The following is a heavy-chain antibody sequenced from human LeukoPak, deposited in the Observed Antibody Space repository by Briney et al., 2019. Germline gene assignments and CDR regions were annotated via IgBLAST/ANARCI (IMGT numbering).Heavy chain of an antibody. V-gene: IGHV3-48*03. J-gene: IGHJ6*03. Sequence: GGSLRLSCAASGFTFSSYEMNWVRQAPGKGLEWVSYISSSGSTIYYADAVKGRVTISRDNAKNSLYLQMNSLRAEDTAVYYCARDRYSSSPYYYHYYMDVWGKGTTVTVSS. D-gene: IGHD6-6*01. CDR3: ARDRYSSSPYYYHYYMDV. CDR1: GFTFSSYE. CDR2: ISSSGSTI.